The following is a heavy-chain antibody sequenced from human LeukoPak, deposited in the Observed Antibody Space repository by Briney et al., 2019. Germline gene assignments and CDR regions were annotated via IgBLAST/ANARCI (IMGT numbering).Heavy chain of an antibody. J-gene: IGHJ3*02. CDR3: ARAPGGYGSGSRGAFDI. CDR1: GGSISSYY. D-gene: IGHD3-10*01. V-gene: IGHV4-59*01. Sequence: PSETLSLTCTVSGGSISSYYWSWIRQPPGKGLEWIGYIYNSGITNYNPSLNSRVTISVDTSKNQFSLKVTSVTTADTAVYYCARAPGGYGSGSRGAFDIWGQGTMVTVSS. CDR2: IYNSGIT.